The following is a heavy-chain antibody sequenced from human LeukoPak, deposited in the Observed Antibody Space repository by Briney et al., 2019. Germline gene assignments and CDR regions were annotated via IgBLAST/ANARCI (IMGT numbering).Heavy chain of an antibody. J-gene: IGHJ6*03. Sequence: ASVKVSCKASGGTFSSYAISWVRQAPGQGLEWMGGIIPIFGTANYAQKFQGRVTITADESTSTAYMELSSLRSEDTAVYYCARDSWFGELLYGSHYYYMDVWGKGTTVTVSS. CDR2: IIPIFGTA. D-gene: IGHD3-10*01. CDR1: GGTFSSYA. V-gene: IGHV1-69*13. CDR3: ARDSWFGELLYGSHYYYMDV.